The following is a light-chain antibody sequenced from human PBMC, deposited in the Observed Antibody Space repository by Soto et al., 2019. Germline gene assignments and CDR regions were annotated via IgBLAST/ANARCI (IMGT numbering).Light chain of an antibody. CDR1: QNVASY. CDR3: QQTYNTPLT. J-gene: IGKJ4*01. CDR2: ATS. V-gene: IGKV1-39*01. Sequence: DIQMTHSPSSLSASVGDKVTITCRAGQNVASYLNWYQQKLGTAPKVLIYATSTLKTGVPSRFSGSGSGTEFILTITSLQPEDFATYYCQQTYNTPLTFGGGTKVDI.